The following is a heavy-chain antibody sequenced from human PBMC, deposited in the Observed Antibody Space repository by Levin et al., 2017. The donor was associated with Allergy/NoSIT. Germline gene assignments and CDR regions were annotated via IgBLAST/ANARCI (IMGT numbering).Heavy chain of an antibody. Sequence: GESLKISCAASGFTFSSYAMSWVRQAPGKGLEWVSAISGSGGSTYYADSVKGRFTISRDNSKNTLYLQMNSLRAEDTAVYYCAKDLRYFDWLLSTPDYWGQGTLVTVSS. V-gene: IGHV3-23*01. J-gene: IGHJ4*02. CDR1: GFTFSSYA. CDR2: ISGSGGST. CDR3: AKDLRYFDWLLSTPDY. D-gene: IGHD3-9*01.